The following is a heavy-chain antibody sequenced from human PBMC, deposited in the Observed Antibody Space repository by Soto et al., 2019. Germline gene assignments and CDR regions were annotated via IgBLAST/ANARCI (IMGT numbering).Heavy chain of an antibody. V-gene: IGHV3-23*01. Sequence: EVQLLESGGGLVQPGGSRRLSCAASGFNFKTYAMSWVRQAPGRGLEWVSAISSSGSRTYYADSVKGRFTISRDNSKNALCLEMNSLRAEDTALYYCAKERREVVSGTGDSWGRGTLVTVSS. CDR2: ISSSGSRT. CDR1: GFNFKTYA. J-gene: IGHJ4*02. D-gene: IGHD6-19*01. CDR3: AKERREVVSGTGDS.